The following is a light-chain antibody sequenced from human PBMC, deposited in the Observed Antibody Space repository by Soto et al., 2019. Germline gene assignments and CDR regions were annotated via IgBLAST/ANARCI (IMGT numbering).Light chain of an antibody. CDR2: GVS. Sequence: EIVLTQSPATLSLSPGDRASLSCRSSQNVRSDYFAWYQQKPGQAPRVIIFGVSTRASATPDRFRGSGSGTYFTLTISRLEPDDFALYYCQQYGNSPLTFGGGTK. V-gene: IGKV3-20*01. J-gene: IGKJ4*01. CDR3: QQYGNSPLT. CDR1: QNVRSDY.